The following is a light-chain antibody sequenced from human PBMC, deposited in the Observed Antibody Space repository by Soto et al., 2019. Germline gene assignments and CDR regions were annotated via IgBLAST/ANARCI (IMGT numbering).Light chain of an antibody. V-gene: IGKV1-5*03. CDR3: QQYNRYRT. CDR1: QSISSW. CDR2: KAS. Sequence: DIQMTQSPSTLSASVGDRVTITCRASQSISSWLAWYQQKPGKAPKLLIYKASSLESGVPSRFRGSGSGTEFTLTISSLQPDDFATYYCQQYNRYRTFGQGTKVDSK. J-gene: IGKJ1*01.